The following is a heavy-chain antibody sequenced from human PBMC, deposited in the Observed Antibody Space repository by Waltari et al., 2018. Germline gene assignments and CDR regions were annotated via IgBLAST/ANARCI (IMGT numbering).Heavy chain of an antibody. J-gene: IGHJ4*02. Sequence: QVRLVESGGGVVQPGGSLRLSCAASGFTFRNYGMHWVRQAPGKGVEWVAAMTHDGSKEYYADSVKGRFTISRDNSKNTLYLQMNGLRAEDTAVYYCARDYCDTPTCYDCWGQGTLVTVSS. D-gene: IGHD2-2*01. CDR2: MTHDGSKE. CDR1: GFTFRNYG. CDR3: ARDYCDTPTCYDC. V-gene: IGHV3-30*03.